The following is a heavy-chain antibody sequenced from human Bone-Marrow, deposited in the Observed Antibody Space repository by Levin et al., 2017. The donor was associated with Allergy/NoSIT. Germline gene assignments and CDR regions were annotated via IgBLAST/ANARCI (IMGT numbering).Heavy chain of an antibody. CDR1: GYTFTSYY. D-gene: IGHD2-15*01. J-gene: IGHJ4*02. Sequence: ASVKVSCKASGYTFTSYYMHWVRQAPGQGLEWMGIINPSGGSTSYAQKFQGRVTMTRDTSTSTVYMELSSLRSEDTAVYYCARDLDCSGGSCYQTGGLGYWGQGTLVTVSS. CDR2: INPSGGST. CDR3: ARDLDCSGGSCYQTGGLGY. V-gene: IGHV1-46*01.